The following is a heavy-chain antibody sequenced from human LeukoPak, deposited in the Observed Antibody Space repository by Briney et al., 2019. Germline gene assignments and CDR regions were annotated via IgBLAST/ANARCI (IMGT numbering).Heavy chain of an antibody. V-gene: IGHV3-23*01. CDR3: AKGGGSKLKDAFDI. CDR2: ISGSGGST. D-gene: IGHD5-12*01. Sequence: PGGSLRLSCAASGFTFSSYGMSWVRQAPGKGLEWVSAISGSGGSTYYADSVKGRFTISRDNSKNTLDVQMNSLRAEDTAVYYCAKGGGSKLKDAFDIWGQGTVVAVSA. J-gene: IGHJ3*02. CDR1: GFTFSSYG.